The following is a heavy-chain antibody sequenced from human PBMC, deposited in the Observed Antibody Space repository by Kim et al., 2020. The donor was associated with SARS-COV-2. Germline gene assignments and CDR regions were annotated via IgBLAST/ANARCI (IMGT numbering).Heavy chain of an antibody. D-gene: IGHD1-26*01. J-gene: IGHJ4*02. CDR2: GSA. CDR3: ARTVGAHFDF. V-gene: IGHV4-4*07. Sequence: GSADYNPALNSRPTMSVDPSKNRLSLRLSSVTAAGTAIYYCARTVGAHFDFWGQGVLVTVSS.